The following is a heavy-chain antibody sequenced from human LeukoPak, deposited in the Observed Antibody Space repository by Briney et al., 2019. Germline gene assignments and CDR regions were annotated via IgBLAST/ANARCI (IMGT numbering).Heavy chain of an antibody. CDR2: ISAYNGNT. J-gene: IGHJ1*01. Sequence: ASVKVSCKASGYTFTSYGISWVRQAPGQGLEWMGWISAYNGNTNYAQKLQGRVTMTTDTSTSTAYMELRSLRPDDTAVYYCAISSGYYQYGDFQHWGQGTLVTVSS. CDR1: GYTFTSYG. CDR3: AISSGYYQYGDFQH. V-gene: IGHV1-18*01. D-gene: IGHD3-22*01.